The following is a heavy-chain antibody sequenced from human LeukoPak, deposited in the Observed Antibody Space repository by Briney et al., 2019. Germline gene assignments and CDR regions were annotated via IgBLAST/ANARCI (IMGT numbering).Heavy chain of an antibody. V-gene: IGHV5-51*01. CDR2: IYPGDSDT. J-gene: IGHJ3*02. D-gene: IGHD3-22*01. CDR3: ARTNYYETSGWEAGLSPFDM. Sequence: PGESLKISCKASGYTFTSYWIAWVRQKSGKGLEWMGVIYPGDSDTRYSPSLQGHVTISADKSISTAFLQWSSLEASDTAMYYCARTNYYETSGWEAGLSPFDMWGRGTMVTVSS. CDR1: GYTFTSYW.